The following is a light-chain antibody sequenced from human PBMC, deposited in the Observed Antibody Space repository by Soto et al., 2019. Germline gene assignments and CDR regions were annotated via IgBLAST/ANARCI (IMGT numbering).Light chain of an antibody. CDR3: QSYDNSLNDWHVA. J-gene: IGLJ2*01. CDR1: SSNIGAGYD. Sequence: QSVLTQPPSVSGAPGQRVTISCTGSSSNIGAGYDVHWYQQLPGTAPKVIIYDNINRPSGVPDRFSGSKSGTSASLAITGLQAEDEGDYYCQSYDNSLNDWHVAFGGGTKLTVL. CDR2: DNI. V-gene: IGLV1-40*01.